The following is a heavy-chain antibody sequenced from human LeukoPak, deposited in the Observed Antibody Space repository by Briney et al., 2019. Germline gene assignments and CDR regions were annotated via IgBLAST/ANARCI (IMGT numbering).Heavy chain of an antibody. CDR1: GFTFSSYG. CDR3: AKASAMIVVVSKHFDY. D-gene: IGHD3-22*01. V-gene: IGHV3-30*18. Sequence: PGRSLRLSCAASGFTFSSYGMHWVRQAPGKGPEWVAVVSYDGSNKYYADSVKDRFTISRDNSKNSLYLQINSLRAEDTAVYYCAKASAMIVVVSKHFDYWGQGTLVTVSS. CDR2: VSYDGSNK. J-gene: IGHJ4*02.